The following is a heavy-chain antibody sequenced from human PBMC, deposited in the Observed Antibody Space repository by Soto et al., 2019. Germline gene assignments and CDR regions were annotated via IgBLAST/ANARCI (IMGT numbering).Heavy chain of an antibody. D-gene: IGHD6-6*01. J-gene: IGHJ3*02. V-gene: IGHV1-69*01. Sequence: QVQLVQSGAEVKKPGSSVKVSCKASGGTFSSYTFSWVRQAPGQGLEWMGGIVPLFGTTNDAKIFQCRVTISADESTSTVYMELSSLRSEDSAMYYCARDGDVTSTRPRCALDIWGKGTVITVSS. CDR3: ARDGDVTSTRPRCALDI. CDR1: GGTFSSYT. CDR2: IVPLFGTT.